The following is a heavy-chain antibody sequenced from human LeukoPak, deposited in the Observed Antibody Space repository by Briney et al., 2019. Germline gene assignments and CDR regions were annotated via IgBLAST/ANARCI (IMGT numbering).Heavy chain of an antibody. Sequence: SETLSLTCTVSGGSISSHYWSWVRQPAGKGLEWSGRIHTSGTTTYSPSLKSRVTMSVDTSKNQLSLKLSSVTAADTALYYCARDIAAAGQHYFDYWGQGSLVTVSS. V-gene: IGHV4-4*07. CDR3: ARDIAAAGQHYFDY. J-gene: IGHJ4*02. CDR2: IHTSGTT. D-gene: IGHD6-13*01. CDR1: GGSISSHY.